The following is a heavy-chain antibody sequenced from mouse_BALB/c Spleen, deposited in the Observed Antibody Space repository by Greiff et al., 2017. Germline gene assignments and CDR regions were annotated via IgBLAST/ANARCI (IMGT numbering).Heavy chain of an antibody. Sequence: EVKLMESGGGLVKPGGSLKLSCAASGFTFSSYTMSWVRQTPEKRLEWVATISSGGSYTYYPDSVKGRFTISRDNAKNTLYLQMSSLKSEDTAMDYCTRDRGGYYAMDYWGQGTTVTVSS. D-gene: IGHD1-1*02. CDR2: ISSGGSYT. CDR1: GFTFSSYT. CDR3: TRDRGGYYAMDY. V-gene: IGHV5-6-4*01. J-gene: IGHJ4*01.